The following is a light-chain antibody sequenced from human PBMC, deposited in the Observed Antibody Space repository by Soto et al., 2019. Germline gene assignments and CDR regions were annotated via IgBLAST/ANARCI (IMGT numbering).Light chain of an antibody. Sequence: EIVMTQSPAILSLSPGERATLSCRASQGVGSSLAWFQQKPGQAPRLLIYGSSTRATGTPARFSGSGSRTEFTLTISSLQSEYFAVYYCQQYTNWPPTYTFGQGTKLEIK. V-gene: IGKV3-15*01. CDR2: GSS. J-gene: IGKJ2*01. CDR3: QQYTNWPPTYT. CDR1: QGVGSS.